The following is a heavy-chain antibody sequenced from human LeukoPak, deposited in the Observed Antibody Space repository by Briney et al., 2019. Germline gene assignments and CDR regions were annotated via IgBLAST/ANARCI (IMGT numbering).Heavy chain of an antibody. CDR1: GYTFTENH. CDR3: ARVSVPAATPYYFDY. J-gene: IGHJ4*02. V-gene: IGHV1-2*02. Sequence: GASVKVSCKASGYTFTENHMHWVRQAPGQGLEWMGWINPNSGGTNYAQKFQGRVTMTRDTSISTAYMELSRLRSDDTAVYYCARVSVPAATPYYFDYWGQGTLVTVSS. D-gene: IGHD2-2*02. CDR2: INPNSGGT.